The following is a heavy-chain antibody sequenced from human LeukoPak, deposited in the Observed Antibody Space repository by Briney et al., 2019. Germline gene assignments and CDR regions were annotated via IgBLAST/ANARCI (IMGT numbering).Heavy chain of an antibody. CDR3: AKEFGDYDSDY. Sequence: GGSLRLSCAASGFTFSSYGMHWVRQAPGKGLEWVAVISYDGSNKYYADSVKGRFTISRDNSKNTLYLQMNSLRAEDTAVYYCAKEFGDYDSDYWGQGTLVTVSS. D-gene: IGHD4-17*01. J-gene: IGHJ4*02. V-gene: IGHV3-30*18. CDR2: ISYDGSNK. CDR1: GFTFSSYG.